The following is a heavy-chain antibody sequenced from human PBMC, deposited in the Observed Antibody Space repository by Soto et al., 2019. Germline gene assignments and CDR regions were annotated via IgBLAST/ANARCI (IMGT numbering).Heavy chain of an antibody. CDR2: IYYSGST. V-gene: IGHV4-59*01. J-gene: IGHJ4*02. CDR3: ARYNWGSTANEFDY. Sequence: SETLSLTCTVSGGSISSYYWSWIRQPPGKGLEWIGYIYYSGSTNYNPSLKSRVTISVDTSKNQFSLKLSSVTAADTAVYYCARYNWGSTANEFDYWGQGTLVTVSS. D-gene: IGHD1-20*01. CDR1: GGSISSYY.